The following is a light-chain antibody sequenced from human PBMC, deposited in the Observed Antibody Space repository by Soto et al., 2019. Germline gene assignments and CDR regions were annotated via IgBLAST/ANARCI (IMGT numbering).Light chain of an antibody. V-gene: IGKV1-17*01. Sequence: DIQMTQSPSSLSAPVGGRVTITCRASQGIRRDLGWYQQKPGKAPTRLIYAVSSLHSGVPSRFSGSGSGTEITLTISSLQPEDSATCYCLQHNSYPLTFGGGTKVEIK. CDR2: AVS. CDR1: QGIRRD. J-gene: IGKJ4*01. CDR3: LQHNSYPLT.